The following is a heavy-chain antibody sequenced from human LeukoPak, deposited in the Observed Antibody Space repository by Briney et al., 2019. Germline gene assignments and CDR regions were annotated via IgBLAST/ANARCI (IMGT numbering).Heavy chain of an antibody. J-gene: IGHJ4*02. D-gene: IGHD3-3*01. V-gene: IGHV3-21*06. CDR2: ISSSSSDI. CDR1: GFTFSHFS. Sequence: GGSLRLSCEASGFTFSHFSMNWVRQAPGKELEWVSSISSSSSDIYYADSVKGRFTISRDNIKNSLYLQMNSLRAEDTAVYYCARVPGGMEWSDFDYWGQGTLVTVSS. CDR3: ARVPGGMEWSDFDY.